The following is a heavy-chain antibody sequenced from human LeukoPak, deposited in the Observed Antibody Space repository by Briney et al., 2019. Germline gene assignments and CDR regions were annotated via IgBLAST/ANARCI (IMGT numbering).Heavy chain of an antibody. Sequence: ASETLSLTCTVSGGSISSGSYYWSWIRQPAGKGLEWIGRIYTSGSTNYNPSLKSRVTISVDTSKNQFSLKLSSVTAADTAVYYCASSLGTTTAFDYWGQGTLVTVSS. V-gene: IGHV4-61*02. D-gene: IGHD1-14*01. CDR1: GGSISSGSYY. CDR3: ASSLGTTTAFDY. CDR2: IYTSGST. J-gene: IGHJ4*02.